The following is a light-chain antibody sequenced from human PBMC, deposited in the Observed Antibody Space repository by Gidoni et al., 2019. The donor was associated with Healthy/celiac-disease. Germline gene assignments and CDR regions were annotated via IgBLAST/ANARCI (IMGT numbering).Light chain of an antibody. Sequence: QSALTQPASVSGSPGQSITISCTGTSSDVGGYKYVSWYQQYSGKAPKLIIYEVTRRPSGISNRSSGSKSGNTASLTISGLQAEDEADYYCTSYETSNTWVFGGGTRLTVL. CDR2: EVT. CDR1: SSDVGGYKY. V-gene: IGLV2-14*01. J-gene: IGLJ3*02. CDR3: TSYETSNTWV.